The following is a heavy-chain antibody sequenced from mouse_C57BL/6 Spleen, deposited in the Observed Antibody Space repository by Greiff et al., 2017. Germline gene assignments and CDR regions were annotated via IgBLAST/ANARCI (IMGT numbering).Heavy chain of an antibody. CDR2: IDPSDSET. V-gene: IGHV1-52*01. CDR3: ATRGSLDAMDY. Sequence: QVQLQQPGAELVRPGSSVKLSCKASGYTFTSYWMHWVKQRPIQGLEWIGNIDPSDSETHYNQKFKDKATLTVDKSSSTAYMQLSSLTSEDSAVYYCATRGSLDAMDYWGQGTSVTVSS. J-gene: IGHJ4*01. CDR1: GYTFTSYW.